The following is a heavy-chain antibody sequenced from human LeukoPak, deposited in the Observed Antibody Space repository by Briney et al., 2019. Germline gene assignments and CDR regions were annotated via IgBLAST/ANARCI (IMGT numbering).Heavy chain of an antibody. V-gene: IGHV1-18*01. CDR2: ISAYNGNT. D-gene: IGHD2-2*01. CDR1: GYTFTSYG. J-gene: IGHJ6*02. Sequence: GAPVKVSCKASGYTFTSYGISWVRQAPGQGLEWMGWISAYNGNTNYAQKLQGRVTMTTDTSTSTAYMELRSLRSDDTAVYYCARYCSSTSCRTYYYYGMDVWGQGTTVTVSS. CDR3: ARYCSSTSCRTYYYYGMDV.